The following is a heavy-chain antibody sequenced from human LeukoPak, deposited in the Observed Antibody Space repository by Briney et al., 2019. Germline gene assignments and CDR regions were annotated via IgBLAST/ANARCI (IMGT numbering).Heavy chain of an antibody. CDR2: INPSGGST. Sequence: ASVKVSCKASGYTSTSYYMHWVRQAPGQGLEWMGIINPSGGSTSYAQKFQGRVTMTRDTSTSTVYMELSSLRSEDTAVYYCARGPDYDFWSGDRREDLGMDVWGQGTTVTVSS. J-gene: IGHJ6*02. D-gene: IGHD3-3*01. CDR1: GYTSTSYY. CDR3: ARGPDYDFWSGDRREDLGMDV. V-gene: IGHV1-46*01.